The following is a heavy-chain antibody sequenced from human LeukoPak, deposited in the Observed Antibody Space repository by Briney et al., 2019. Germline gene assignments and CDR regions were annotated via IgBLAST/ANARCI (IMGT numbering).Heavy chain of an antibody. J-gene: IGHJ4*02. CDR1: GFTFSSYA. D-gene: IGHD6-13*01. Sequence: GGSLRLSCAASGFTFSSYAMGWVRQAPGKGLEWVSAISGSGGSTYYADSVKGRFTISRDNSKNTLYLQMNSLRAEDTAVYYCAKVDGVAAAGSYYFDYWGQGTLVTVSS. CDR3: AKVDGVAAAGSYYFDY. V-gene: IGHV3-23*01. CDR2: ISGSGGST.